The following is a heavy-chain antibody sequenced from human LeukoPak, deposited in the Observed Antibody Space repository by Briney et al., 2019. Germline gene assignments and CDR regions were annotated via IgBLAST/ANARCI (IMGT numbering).Heavy chain of an antibody. CDR1: GFTFSGYS. V-gene: IGHV3-48*04. J-gene: IGHJ2*01. Sequence: GGSLRLSCAASGFTFSGYSMNWVRQAPGKGLEWLSYISSPSSTIYYADSVRGRFTISRDNAKNSLYLQMNSLRAKDAAIYYCARAYLLPSIPYWYFDLWGRGTLVTVSS. D-gene: IGHD2-21*01. CDR2: ISSPSSTI. CDR3: ARAYLLPSIPYWYFDL.